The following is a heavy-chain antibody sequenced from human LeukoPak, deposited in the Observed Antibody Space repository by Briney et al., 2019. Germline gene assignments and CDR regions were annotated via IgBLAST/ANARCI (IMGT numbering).Heavy chain of an antibody. Sequence: GGSLRLSCAASGFTFSSYEMNWVRQAPGKGLEWVSYISSSGNTIFYADSVKGRFAISRDNAKNSLYLQMNSLRAEDTAVYYCARRRGIDYWGQGTLVTASS. CDR1: GFTFSSYE. CDR2: ISSSGNTI. V-gene: IGHV3-48*03. D-gene: IGHD1-1*01. J-gene: IGHJ4*02. CDR3: ARRRGIDY.